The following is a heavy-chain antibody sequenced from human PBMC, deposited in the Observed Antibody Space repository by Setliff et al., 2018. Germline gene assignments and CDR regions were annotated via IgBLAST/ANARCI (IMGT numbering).Heavy chain of an antibody. Sequence: ASVKVSCKSSGYSFIDYYIHWVRQAPGQGLEWMGWINPHNEGTTFAQKFQDRVTATTDTSITTAYLKLSGLTSDDTAVYYCPRGRRGSTWTSDSWGQGTLVTVSS. CDR2: INPHNEGT. J-gene: IGHJ4*02. D-gene: IGHD2-2*01. CDR3: PRGRRGSTWTSDS. V-gene: IGHV1-2*02. CDR1: GYSFIDYY.